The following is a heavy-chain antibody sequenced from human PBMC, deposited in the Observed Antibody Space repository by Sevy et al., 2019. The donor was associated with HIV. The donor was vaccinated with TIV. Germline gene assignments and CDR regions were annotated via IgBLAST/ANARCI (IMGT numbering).Heavy chain of an antibody. Sequence: GGSLRLSCAASGFSFGTHAMSWVRQAPGKGLEWVSGMSGRGGSTGYVDSVKGRFTISRDNSKNTLFLQMNALRADDTAVYYCANDVPDQSWYDDFWSGSPCFDYWGRGILVTVSS. CDR1: GFSFGTHA. CDR2: MSGRGGST. J-gene: IGHJ4*02. V-gene: IGHV3-23*01. D-gene: IGHD3-3*01. CDR3: ANDVPDQSWYDDFWSGSPCFDY.